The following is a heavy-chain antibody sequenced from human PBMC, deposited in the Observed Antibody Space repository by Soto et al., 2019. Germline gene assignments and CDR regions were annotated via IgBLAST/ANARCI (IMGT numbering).Heavy chain of an antibody. CDR1: GYTFTSYG. CDR2: ISAYNGNT. Sequence: QVQLVQSGAEVKKPGASVKVSCKASGYTFTSYGISWVRQAPGQGLEWMGWISAYNGNTNYAQKLQGRVTMTTDTPTSTAYMELRSLRSDDTAVYYWARVKDGPPFYYYYGMDVWGQGTTVTVSS. CDR3: ARVKDGPPFYYYYGMDV. V-gene: IGHV1-18*01. J-gene: IGHJ6*02.